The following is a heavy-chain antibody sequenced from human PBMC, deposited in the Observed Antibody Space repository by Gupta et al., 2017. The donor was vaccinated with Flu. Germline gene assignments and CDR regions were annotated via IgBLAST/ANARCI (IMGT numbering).Heavy chain of an antibody. CDR1: GGSVRNYY. J-gene: IGHJ4*02. V-gene: IGHV4-59*08. Sequence: QVHLQESGPGLVKPSETLSLTCSVSGGSVRNYYWSWIRQLPGKGLEWIGYMFHSGDTNYNPSLRSRVTMSVDTSKNQLSLKLSSVTAADTAVYYCANSNYDYIWGTVRPIYFDDWGQGLLVIVSS. D-gene: IGHD3-16*01. CDR3: ANSNYDYIWGTVRPIYFDD. CDR2: MFHSGDT.